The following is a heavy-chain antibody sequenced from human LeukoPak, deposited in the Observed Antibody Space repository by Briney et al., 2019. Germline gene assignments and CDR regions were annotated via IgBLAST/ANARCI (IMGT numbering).Heavy chain of an antibody. V-gene: IGHV3-21*01. D-gene: IGHD6-25*01. Sequence: GGSLRLSCAASGFTFSSYSMNWVRQAPGKGLEWVSSISSSSSYIYSADSVKGRFTISRDNSKNTLYLQMNSLRAEDTAVYYCARARQRLAFDYWGQGTLVTVSS. CDR3: ARARQRLAFDY. CDR2: ISSSSSYI. J-gene: IGHJ4*02. CDR1: GFTFSSYS.